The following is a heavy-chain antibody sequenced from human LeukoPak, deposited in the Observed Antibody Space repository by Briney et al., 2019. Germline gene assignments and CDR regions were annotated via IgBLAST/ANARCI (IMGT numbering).Heavy chain of an antibody. Sequence: PGGSLRLSCAASGFTFDDYAMHWVRQAPGKGLEWVSGISWNSGSIGYADSVKGRFTISRDNAKNSLYLQMNSLRAEDTALYYCAKDTQWELLDYFDYWGQGTLVTVYS. CDR2: ISWNSGSI. CDR3: AKDTQWELLDYFDY. D-gene: IGHD1-26*01. CDR1: GFTFDDYA. V-gene: IGHV3-9*01. J-gene: IGHJ4*02.